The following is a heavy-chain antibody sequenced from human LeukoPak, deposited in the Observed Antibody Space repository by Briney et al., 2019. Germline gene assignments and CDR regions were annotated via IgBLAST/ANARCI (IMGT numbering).Heavy chain of an antibody. D-gene: IGHD3-3*01. V-gene: IGHV4-61*02. CDR2: IYNSGST. Sequence: SQTLSLTCSVSGGSISCGSCSWSSIRQPAGKGLEWLGRIYNSGSTNYNPSLKSRVTISVATSKNQFSLKLSSVTAADTAVYYCAMGEVTIFGVVHYYYYGMDVWGQGTTVTVSS. J-gene: IGHJ6*02. CDR1: GGSISCGSCS. CDR3: AMGEVTIFGVVHYYYYGMDV.